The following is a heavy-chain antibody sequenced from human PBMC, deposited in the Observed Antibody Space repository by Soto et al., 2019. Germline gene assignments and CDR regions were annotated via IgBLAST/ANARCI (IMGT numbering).Heavy chain of an antibody. J-gene: IGHJ6*02. CDR3: ARDRPWHYYDSSGRMDV. V-gene: IGHV3-33*01. D-gene: IGHD3-22*01. CDR2: IWYDGSNK. CDR1: GFTFSSYG. Sequence: GGSLRLSCAASGFTFSSYGMHWVRQAPGKGLEWVAVIWYDGSNKYYADSVKGRFTISRDNSKNTLYLQMNSLRAEDTAVYYCARDRPWHYYDSSGRMDVWGQGTTVTV.